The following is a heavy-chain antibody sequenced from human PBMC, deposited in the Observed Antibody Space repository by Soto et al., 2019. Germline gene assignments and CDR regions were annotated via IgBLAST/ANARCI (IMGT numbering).Heavy chain of an antibody. CDR1: GYTFTTYY. J-gene: IGHJ6*02. CDR2: IYPSGGST. D-gene: IGHD5-18*01. CDR3: ARDTALVRSGYYYSGMDV. Sequence: GASVKVSCKASGYTFTTYYMHWVRQAPGQGLEWMGIIYPSGGSTSYAQKFQGRVTMTRDTSTSTVYMELSSLRSEDTAVYYCARDTALVRSGYYYSGMDVWGQGTTVTVSS. V-gene: IGHV1-46*01.